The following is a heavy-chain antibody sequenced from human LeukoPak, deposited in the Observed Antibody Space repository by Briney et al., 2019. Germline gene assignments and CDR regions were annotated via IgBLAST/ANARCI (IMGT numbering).Heavy chain of an antibody. J-gene: IGHJ4*02. CDR3: ARDSNWGFQ. Sequence: SETLSLTCAVYGGSFSGYYWSWIRQPPGKGLEWIGEINHSGSTNYNPSLKSRVTISVGTSKNQFSLKLSSVTAADTAVYFCARDSNWGFQWGPGTLVTVSS. D-gene: IGHD7-27*01. CDR1: GGSFSGYY. V-gene: IGHV4-34*01. CDR2: INHSGST.